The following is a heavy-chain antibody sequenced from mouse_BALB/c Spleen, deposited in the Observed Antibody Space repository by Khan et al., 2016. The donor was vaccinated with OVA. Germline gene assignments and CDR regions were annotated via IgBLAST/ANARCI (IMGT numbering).Heavy chain of an antibody. J-gene: IGHJ3*01. CDR3: ARVDYGYGFAY. CDR2: IRKKASGYTT. CDR1: GFTFTDYY. Sequence: EVELVESGGGLVQPGGSLRLSCATSGFTFTDYYMNWVRQPPGKALEWLGFIRKKASGYTTEYSPSVKGRFTISSDNSQSILYLQMNTLRAEDSATYYCARVDYGYGFAYWGQGTLVTVSA. V-gene: IGHV7-3*02. D-gene: IGHD1-2*01.